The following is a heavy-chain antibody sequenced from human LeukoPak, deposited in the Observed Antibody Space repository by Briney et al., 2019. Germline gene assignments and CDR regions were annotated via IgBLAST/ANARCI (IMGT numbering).Heavy chain of an antibody. CDR3: ARGALELRNSFDY. J-gene: IGHJ4*02. CDR2: IYSGGST. Sequence: GGSLRLSCAASGFTVSSNYMSWVRQAPGKGLEWVSVIYSGGSTYYADSVKGRFTISRDNSKNTLYLQMNSLRAEDTAVYYCARGALELRNSFDYWGQGTLVTVSS. CDR1: GFTVSSNY. D-gene: IGHD1-26*01. V-gene: IGHV3-66*01.